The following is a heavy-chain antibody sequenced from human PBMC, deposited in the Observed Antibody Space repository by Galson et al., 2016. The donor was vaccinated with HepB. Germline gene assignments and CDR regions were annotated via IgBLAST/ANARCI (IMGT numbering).Heavy chain of an antibody. Sequence: SVKVSCKVSGYKFGDLSIHWVRQAPGKGLEWMGGFDLEVGDTFYGQSFQGRVTMIGDTSTDTAYMKLSSLRSEDTAVYYCAAGTTPHYYYYMDVWGKGTTVIVSS. J-gene: IGHJ6*03. D-gene: IGHD1-7*01. CDR2: FDLEVGDT. CDR3: AAGTTPHYYYYMDV. CDR1: GYKFGDLS. V-gene: IGHV1-24*01.